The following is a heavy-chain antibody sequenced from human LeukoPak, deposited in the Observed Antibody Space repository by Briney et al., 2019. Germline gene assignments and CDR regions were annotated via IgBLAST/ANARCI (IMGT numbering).Heavy chain of an antibody. V-gene: IGHV4-59*01. Sequence: SETLSLTCTVSGGSISSYYWSWIRQPPGKGLKWIAYIYYSGSTSYSPSLRSRVTISVDTSKNQFSLKLSSVTAADTAVYYCARETSQKGAHYMDVWGKGTTVTISS. CDR1: GGSISSYY. CDR3: ARETSQKGAHYMDV. CDR2: IYYSGST. D-gene: IGHD3-16*01. J-gene: IGHJ6*03.